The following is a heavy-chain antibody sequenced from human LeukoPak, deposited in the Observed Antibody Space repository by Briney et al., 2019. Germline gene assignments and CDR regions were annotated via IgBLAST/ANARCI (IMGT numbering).Heavy chain of an antibody. CDR2: IIPILGIA. J-gene: IGHJ4*02. V-gene: IGHV1-69*02. CDR3: AGGYSYGEGRYFDY. D-gene: IGHD5-18*01. CDR1: GYTLTELS. Sequence: SVKVSCKVSGYTLTELSMHWVRQAPGKGLEWMGRIIPILGIANYAQKFQGRVTITADKSTSTAYMELSSLRSEDTAVYYCAGGYSYGEGRYFDYWGQGTLVTVSS.